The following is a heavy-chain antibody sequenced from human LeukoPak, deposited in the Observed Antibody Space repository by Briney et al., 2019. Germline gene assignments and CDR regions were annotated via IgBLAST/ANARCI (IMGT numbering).Heavy chain of an antibody. Sequence: ASVKVSCTASGGTFSSYAISWVRQAPGQGLEWMGGIIPIFGTANYAQKFQGRVTITADESTSTAYMELSSLRSEDTAVYYCARELYDSSGYYFDYWGQGTLVTVSS. J-gene: IGHJ4*02. CDR1: GGTFSSYA. CDR2: IIPIFGTA. V-gene: IGHV1-69*13. D-gene: IGHD3-22*01. CDR3: ARELYDSSGYYFDY.